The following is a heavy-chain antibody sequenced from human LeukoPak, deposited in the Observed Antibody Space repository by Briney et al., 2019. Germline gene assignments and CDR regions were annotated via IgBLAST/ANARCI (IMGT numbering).Heavy chain of an antibody. D-gene: IGHD3/OR15-3a*01. V-gene: IGHV4-38-2*02. CDR1: GYSISSGYY. CDR3: ARQSGSGLFILP. Sequence: SETLSLTCTVSGYSISSGYYWGWIRQPPGKGLEWIGSIYHSGSTYYNPSLKSRVTISVDTSKNQFSLKLSSVTAADTAVYYCARQSGSGLFILPGGQGTLVTVSS. J-gene: IGHJ4*02. CDR2: IYHSGST.